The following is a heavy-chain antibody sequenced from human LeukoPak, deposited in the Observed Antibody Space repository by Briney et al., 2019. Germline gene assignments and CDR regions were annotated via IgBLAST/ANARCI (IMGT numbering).Heavy chain of an antibody. CDR3: ARDDAKAFDY. V-gene: IGHV1-2*02. CDR1: GYTFTGYY. CDR2: INPKSGGT. Sequence: ASVKVSCKTSGYTFTGYYIHWVRQAPGQGLEWMGWINPKSGGTHSAQMFQGRVTMTRDTSISTAYMGLSRLRSDDTAVYYCARDDAKAFDYWGQGTLVTVSS. J-gene: IGHJ4*02.